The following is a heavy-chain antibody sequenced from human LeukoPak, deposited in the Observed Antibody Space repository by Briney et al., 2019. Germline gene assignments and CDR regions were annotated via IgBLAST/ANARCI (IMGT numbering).Heavy chain of an antibody. Sequence: GGSLRLSCAASGFAFSSYAINWVRQAPGKGLEWLSFISGSSETIYYADSMKGRFTISRDNAENSLYLQMSSLRAEDTAAYYCARDRVGGSFDFWGQGTLVTVSS. CDR3: ARDRVGGSFDF. D-gene: IGHD6-19*01. V-gene: IGHV3-48*01. J-gene: IGHJ4*02. CDR2: ISGSSETI. CDR1: GFAFSSYA.